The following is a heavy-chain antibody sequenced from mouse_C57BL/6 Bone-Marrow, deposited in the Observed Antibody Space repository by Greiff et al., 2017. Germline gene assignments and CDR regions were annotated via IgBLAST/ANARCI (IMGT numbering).Heavy chain of an antibody. J-gene: IGHJ2*01. D-gene: IGHD1-1*01. CDR2: INPNNGGT. CDR1: GYTFTDYY. Sequence: EVQLQQSGPELVKPGASVKISCKASGYTFTDYYMNWVKQSHGQSLEWIGDINPNNGGTSYNQKFKGKATLTVDTSSSTAYIELRSLPSEDSAVYYCARYYYYGSSLYYFDYWGQGTTLTVSS. V-gene: IGHV1-26*01. CDR3: ARYYYYGSSLYYFDY.